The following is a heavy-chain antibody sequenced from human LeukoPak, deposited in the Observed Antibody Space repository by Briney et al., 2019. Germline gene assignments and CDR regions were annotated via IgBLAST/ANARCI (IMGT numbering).Heavy chain of an antibody. CDR3: ARTGSGSYYDWYFDL. V-gene: IGHV4-4*07. CDR2: IYTSGST. Sequence: SETLSLTCAVSGGSISSYYWSWIRQPAGKGLEWIGRIYTSGSTNYNPSLKSRVTMSVDTSKNHFSLKLNSVTAADTAVYYCARTGSGSYYDWYFDLWGRGTLVPVSS. CDR1: GGSISSYY. D-gene: IGHD3-10*01. J-gene: IGHJ2*01.